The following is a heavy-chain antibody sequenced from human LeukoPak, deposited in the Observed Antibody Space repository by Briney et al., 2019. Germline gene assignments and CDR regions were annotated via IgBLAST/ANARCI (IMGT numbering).Heavy chain of an antibody. V-gene: IGHV3-7*01. J-gene: IGHJ4*02. Sequence: PGGSLRLSCAASGFTFSSYWMSSVRQAPGKGLEGVANIKQEGSEKYYVDSVKGRFTISRDNAKNSLYLQMTSLRADDTAVYYCARDNPMVYATYDHWGQGTLVTVSS. D-gene: IGHD2-8*01. CDR2: IKQEGSEK. CDR3: ARDNPMVYATYDH. CDR1: GFTFSSYW.